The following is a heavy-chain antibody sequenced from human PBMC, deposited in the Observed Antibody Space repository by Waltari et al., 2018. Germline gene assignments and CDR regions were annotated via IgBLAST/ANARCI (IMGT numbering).Heavy chain of an antibody. J-gene: IGHJ4*02. D-gene: IGHD3-22*01. CDR1: GGYISSHDW. CDR2: IHHTVNT. Sequence: QVQLQESGPGLVEPSGTLSLTCAVSGGYISSHDWWSWVRQPPGKGLEWIAEIHHTVNTTYNPSLKSRVTISVDTSKNQFSLKLTSLTAADTAIYYCARNGYYCIDFWGQGTLVTVSS. CDR3: ARNGYYCIDF. V-gene: IGHV4-4*02.